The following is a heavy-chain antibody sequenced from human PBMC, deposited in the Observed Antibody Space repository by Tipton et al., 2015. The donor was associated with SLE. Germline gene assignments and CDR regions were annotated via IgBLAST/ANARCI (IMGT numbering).Heavy chain of an antibody. J-gene: IGHJ4*02. CDR2: IYYSGSI. D-gene: IGHD6-19*01. Sequence: TLSLTCTVSGGSISSHYWSWIRQPPGKGLEWIGYIYYSGSISYNPSLKSRVTISVDTSKNQFSLKLSSVTAADTAVYYCAREFRAVLDYWGQGTLVTVSS. V-gene: IGHV4-59*11. CDR3: AREFRAVLDY. CDR1: GGSISSHY.